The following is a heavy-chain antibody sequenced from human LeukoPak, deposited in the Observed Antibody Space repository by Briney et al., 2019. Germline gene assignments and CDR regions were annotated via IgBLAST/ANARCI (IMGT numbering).Heavy chain of an antibody. Sequence: PGGSLRLSCAASGFSFSTYGMHWVRQAPGKGLEWVAVIWYDGSNKYYADSVKGRFTISRDNSKDTLYLQMNSLRAEDTALYYCARASGPFDYWGQGALVTVSS. J-gene: IGHJ4*02. CDR2: IWYDGSNK. V-gene: IGHV3-33*01. CDR1: GFSFSTYG. CDR3: ARASGPFDY. D-gene: IGHD3-10*01.